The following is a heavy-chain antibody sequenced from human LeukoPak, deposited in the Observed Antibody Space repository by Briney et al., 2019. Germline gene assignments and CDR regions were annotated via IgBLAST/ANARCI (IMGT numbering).Heavy chain of an antibody. V-gene: IGHV4-59*01. CDR3: AREYDSWSGYYKRPPGAFDI. CDR1: GGSISSYY. CDR2: IYYSGST. J-gene: IGHJ3*02. D-gene: IGHD3-3*01. Sequence: SETLSLTCTVSGGSISSYYWSWIRQPPGKGLEWIGYIYYSGSTNYNPSLKSRVTISVDTSKNQFPLKLSSVTAADTAVYYCAREYDSWSGYYKRPPGAFDIWGQGTMVTVSS.